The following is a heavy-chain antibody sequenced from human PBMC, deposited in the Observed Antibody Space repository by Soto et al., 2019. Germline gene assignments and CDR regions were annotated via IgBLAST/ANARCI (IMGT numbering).Heavy chain of an antibody. CDR1: GGTFSSYA. D-gene: IGHD3-22*01. V-gene: IGHV1-69*13. CDR2: IIPIFGTA. CDR3: ASHYYDSSGYPRFDY. Sequence: SVKVSCKASGGTFSSYAISWVRQAPGQGLEWMGGIIPIFGTANYAQKFQGRVTITADESTSTAYMELSSLRSEDTAVYYCASHYYDSSGYPRFDYWGQGTLVTVSS. J-gene: IGHJ4*02.